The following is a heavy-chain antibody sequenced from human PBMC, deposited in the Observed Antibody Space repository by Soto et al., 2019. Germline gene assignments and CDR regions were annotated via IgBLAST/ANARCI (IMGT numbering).Heavy chain of an antibody. CDR1: GGSVSSGSYY. CDR3: AREVGSGWYFVQRGSYYYYGMDV. J-gene: IGHJ6*02. D-gene: IGHD6-19*01. Sequence: QVQLQESGPGLVKPSETLSLTCTVSGGSVSSGSYYWSWIRQPPGKGLEWIGYIYYSGSTNYNPSLKSRVTISVDTSKNQFSLKLSSVTAADTAVYYCAREVGSGWYFVQRGSYYYYGMDVWGQGTTVTVSS. V-gene: IGHV4-61*01. CDR2: IYYSGST.